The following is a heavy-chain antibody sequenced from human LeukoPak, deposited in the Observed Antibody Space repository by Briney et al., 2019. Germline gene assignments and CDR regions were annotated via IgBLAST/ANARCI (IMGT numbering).Heavy chain of an antibody. Sequence: GGSLRLSCAASGFSFSTYPMSWVRQAPGKGLEWVSAISANGGSTFYADPVRGRFTISRDNSKNTLYLQMNSLRVGDTAIYYCAKDHTDYYASGSYYTARYFDYWGQGTLVPVSS. V-gene: IGHV3-23*01. D-gene: IGHD3-10*01. CDR2: ISANGGST. CDR3: AKDHTDYYASGSYYTARYFDY. J-gene: IGHJ4*02. CDR1: GFSFSTYP.